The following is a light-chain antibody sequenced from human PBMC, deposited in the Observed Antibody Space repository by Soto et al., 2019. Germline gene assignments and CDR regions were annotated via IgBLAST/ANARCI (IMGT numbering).Light chain of an antibody. CDR3: CLYAGSRGLA. J-gene: IGLJ2*01. CDR1: SSDVGSYNL. V-gene: IGLV2-23*01. Sequence: QSALAQPASVSGSPGQSITISCTGTSSDVGSYNLVSWYQQHPGKAPKLMIYEGSKRPSGVSNRFSGSKSGNTASLTISGLQAEDEADYYCCLYAGSRGLAFGGGTKVTVL. CDR2: EGS.